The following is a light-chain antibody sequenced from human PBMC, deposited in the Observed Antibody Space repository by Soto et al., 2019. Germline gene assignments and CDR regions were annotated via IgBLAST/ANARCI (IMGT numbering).Light chain of an antibody. Sequence: EIVLTQSPATLSLSPGERATLSCRASQTVSSYLAWFQQKPGQPPRLLIYDASNRATGIPARFSGSGSGADFTLTISSLEPEDFAVYYCQQLSNWPITFGQGTRLEI. CDR2: DAS. CDR3: QQLSNWPIT. CDR1: QTVSSY. V-gene: IGKV3-11*01. J-gene: IGKJ5*01.